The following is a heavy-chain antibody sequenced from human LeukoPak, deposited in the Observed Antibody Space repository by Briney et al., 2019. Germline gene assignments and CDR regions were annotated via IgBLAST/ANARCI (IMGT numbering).Heavy chain of an antibody. CDR3: ARGDGYNPLDY. CDR1: GFTFSSYW. V-gene: IGHV3-74*01. Sequence: GGSLRLSCAVSGFTFSSYWMHWVRQAPGKGLVWVSRINSDGSSTSYADSVKGRFTISRDNAKNTLYLQMNSLRAEDTAVYYCARGDGYNPLDYWGQGTLVTVSS. J-gene: IGHJ4*02. D-gene: IGHD5-24*01. CDR2: INSDGSST.